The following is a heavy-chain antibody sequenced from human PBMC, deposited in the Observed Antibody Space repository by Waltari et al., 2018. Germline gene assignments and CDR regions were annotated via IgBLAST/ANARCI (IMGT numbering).Heavy chain of an antibody. J-gene: IGHJ4*02. D-gene: IGHD2-15*01. CDR2: SYESGSI. Sequence: QLQLQESGPGLVKPSETLSLTCTVSGGSIRSSTYYWGWIRQAPGKGLEWIGSSYESGSIYYNPSLNSRVSLSVDTSKNQFSLQLSSVTAADTAVYYCARHGRVVDVVVVVAATLIDYWGQGTLVTVSS. CDR1: GGSIRSSTYY. V-gene: IGHV4-39*01. CDR3: ARHGRVVDVVVVVAATLIDY.